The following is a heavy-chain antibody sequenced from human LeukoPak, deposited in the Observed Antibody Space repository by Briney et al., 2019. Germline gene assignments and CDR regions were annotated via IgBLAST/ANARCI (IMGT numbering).Heavy chain of an antibody. V-gene: IGHV4-59*12. CDR2: IYYSGST. CDR1: GGSISSYY. Sequence: PSETLSLTCTVSGGSISSYYWSWIRQPPGKGLEWIGYIYYSGSTNYNPSLKSRVTISVDTSKNQFSLKLSSVTAADTAVYYCARGPASSSSSEFASTNTEDYYFDYWGQGTLVTVSS. CDR3: ARGPASSSSSEFASTNTEDYYFDY. J-gene: IGHJ4*02. D-gene: IGHD6-6*01.